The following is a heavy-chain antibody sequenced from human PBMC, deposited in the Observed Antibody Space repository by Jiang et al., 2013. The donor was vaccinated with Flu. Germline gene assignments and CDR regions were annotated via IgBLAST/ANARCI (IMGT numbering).Heavy chain of an antibody. D-gene: IGHD3/OR15-3a*01. CDR3: ARQRSRVTLLGLQAFDP. CDR2: IFPGDSKT. CDR1: GYSFNNYW. J-gene: IGHJ5*02. V-gene: IGHV5-51*01. Sequence: GAEVKKPGESLKISCKASGYSFNNYWIGWVRQMPGKGLEWMGVIFPGDSKTRYSPSFQGQVTISVDTSLSTVSLQWISLRASDTAMYYCARQRSRVTLLGLQAFDPWGQGTLVTVSS.